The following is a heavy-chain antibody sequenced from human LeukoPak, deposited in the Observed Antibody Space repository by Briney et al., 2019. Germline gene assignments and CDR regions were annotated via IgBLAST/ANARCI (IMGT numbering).Heavy chain of an antibody. CDR2: INHSGST. CDR1: GGSFSGYY. Sequence: SETLSLTCAVYGGSFSGYYWSWIRQPPGKGLEWIGEINHSGSTNYNPSLKSRVTISVDTSKNQFSLKLSSVTAADTAVYYCARGSDIVVVVAAGTPYYSDYWGQGTLVTVSS. J-gene: IGHJ4*02. D-gene: IGHD2-15*01. CDR3: ARGSDIVVVVAAGTPYYSDY. V-gene: IGHV4-34*01.